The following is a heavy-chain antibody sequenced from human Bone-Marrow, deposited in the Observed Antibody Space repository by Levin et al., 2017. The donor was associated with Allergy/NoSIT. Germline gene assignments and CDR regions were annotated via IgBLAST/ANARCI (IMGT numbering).Heavy chain of an antibody. CDR2: ISYDGNTK. V-gene: IGHV3-30*18. CDR1: GFSLNNYA. Sequence: GGSLRLSCAASGFSLNNYAMHWVRQAPGKGLEWVTFISYDGNTKYYADSVKGRFTISRDTSKNTLYLQLDSLTSDDTAVYYCAKDRNYYGSGSYTFRMSYCDYWGQGTLVTVSS. J-gene: IGHJ4*02. D-gene: IGHD3-10*01. CDR3: AKDRNYYGSGSYTFRMSYCDY.